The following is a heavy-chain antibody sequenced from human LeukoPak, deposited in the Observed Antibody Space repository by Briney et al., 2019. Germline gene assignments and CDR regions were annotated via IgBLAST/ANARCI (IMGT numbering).Heavy chain of an antibody. D-gene: IGHD3-3*01. Sequence: PGGSLRLSCAASGFTFSNYGMQWVRQAPGKGLEWVAVISFDGNDKHYADSVKGRFTISRDNSKNTLYLQMDSLRAEDTAVYYCAKTIFGVTHAFDIWGQGTMVTVSS. CDR1: GFTFSNYG. CDR2: ISFDGNDK. J-gene: IGHJ3*02. V-gene: IGHV3-30*18. CDR3: AKTIFGVTHAFDI.